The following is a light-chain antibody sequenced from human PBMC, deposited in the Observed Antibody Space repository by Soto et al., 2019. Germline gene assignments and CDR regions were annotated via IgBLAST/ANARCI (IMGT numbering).Light chain of an antibody. CDR1: QGIRND. V-gene: IGKV1-17*01. CDR3: LQHNNYPPIT. Sequence: DIQMTQSPSSLSASVGDRVTITCRASQGIRNDLAWYQQKPGKAPKRLIYDATSLQSGVPSRFRGSGSRTEFTLTISSLQPEDFATYDCLQHNNYPPITFSQGTRLEIK. CDR2: DAT. J-gene: IGKJ5*01.